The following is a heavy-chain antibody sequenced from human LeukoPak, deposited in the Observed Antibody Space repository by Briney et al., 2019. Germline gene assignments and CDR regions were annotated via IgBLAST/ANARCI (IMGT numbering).Heavy chain of an antibody. J-gene: IGHJ6*02. Sequence: GGSLRLSCAASGFTFSSYGMHWVRQAPGKGLEWVAVISYDGSNKYYADSVKGRFTISRDNSKNTLYLQMNSLRAEDTAVYYCARAYCGGDCYSYYYGMDVWGQGTTVTVSS. V-gene: IGHV3-30*03. CDR2: ISYDGSNK. CDR3: ARAYCGGDCYSYYYGMDV. D-gene: IGHD2-21*02. CDR1: GFTFSSYG.